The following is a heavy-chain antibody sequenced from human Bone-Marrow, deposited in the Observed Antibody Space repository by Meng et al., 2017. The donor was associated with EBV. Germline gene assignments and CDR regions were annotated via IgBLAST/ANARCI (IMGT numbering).Heavy chain of an antibody. D-gene: IGHD6-19*01. CDR3: ARVSIAVAGIGP. Sequence: QVQLVRSGGEGGKPGSSVKVSCKTSGGTFRSDAISWVRQAPGQGLEWMGGLIPMSDAPHYAQKFQGRVTITADESTSTHYMDLSGLRSEDTAVYYCARVSIAVAGIGPWGQGTLVTVSS. CDR2: LIPMSDAP. CDR1: GGTFRSDA. V-gene: IGHV1-69*01. J-gene: IGHJ5*02.